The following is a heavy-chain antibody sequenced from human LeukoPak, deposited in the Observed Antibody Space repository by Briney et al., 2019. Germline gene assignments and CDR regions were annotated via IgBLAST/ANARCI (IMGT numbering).Heavy chain of an antibody. Sequence: PGGSLRLSCAASGFTFSSYAMSWVRQAPGKGLQWVSAISGSGGSTYYADSVKGRFTISRDNSKNTLYLQMNSLRAEDTAVYYCAKVSVVVVAATFDYWGQGTLVTVSS. D-gene: IGHD2-15*01. CDR1: GFTFSSYA. CDR3: AKVSVVVVAATFDY. J-gene: IGHJ4*02. CDR2: ISGSGGST. V-gene: IGHV3-23*01.